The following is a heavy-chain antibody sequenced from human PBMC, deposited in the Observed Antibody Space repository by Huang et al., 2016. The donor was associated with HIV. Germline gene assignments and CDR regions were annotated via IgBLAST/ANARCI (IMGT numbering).Heavy chain of an antibody. CDR3: ARRGVMVRGAHFDY. Sequence: EVQLVESGGGLVQPGRSLRLSCAASGFTFDDYAMHWVRQAPVKGLEWVSGISWNSGSIGDADSVKGRFTIARDNAKSSLYLQMNSLRAEDTALYYCARRGVMVRGAHFDYWGLGTLVTVSS. J-gene: IGHJ4*02. CDR1: GFTFDDYA. CDR2: ISWNSGSI. D-gene: IGHD3-10*01. V-gene: IGHV3-9*01.